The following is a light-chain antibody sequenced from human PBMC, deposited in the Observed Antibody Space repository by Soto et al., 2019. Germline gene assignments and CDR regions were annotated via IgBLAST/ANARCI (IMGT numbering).Light chain of an antibody. J-gene: IGLJ3*02. CDR1: SSNIGSNT. Sequence: QPVLTQPPSASGTPGQRVTISCSGGSSNIGSNTVNWYQQFPGTAPKLLIYSNIERPSGVPDRFSGSKSGTSASLAISGLQSEDEADYFCAAWDDSLNGPVFGGGTKVTVL. CDR3: AAWDDSLNGPV. V-gene: IGLV1-44*01. CDR2: SNI.